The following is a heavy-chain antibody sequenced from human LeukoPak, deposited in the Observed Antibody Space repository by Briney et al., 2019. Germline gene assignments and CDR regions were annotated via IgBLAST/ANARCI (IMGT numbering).Heavy chain of an antibody. D-gene: IGHD5-24*01. Sequence: PSETLSLTCTVSGGPITSSAYYWVWVRQSPGRGLEWLGSIYNSGDTYYNPSYESRVTIAIETSKNQFSLKMTSVTAADTAAYYCTSRGFRLPLDAFDVWGQGTRVAVSS. V-gene: IGHV4-39*01. CDR2: IYNSGDT. CDR1: GGPITSSAYY. J-gene: IGHJ3*01. CDR3: TSRGFRLPLDAFDV.